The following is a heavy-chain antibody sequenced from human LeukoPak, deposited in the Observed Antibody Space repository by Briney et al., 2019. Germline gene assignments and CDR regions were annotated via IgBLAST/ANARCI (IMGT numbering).Heavy chain of an antibody. D-gene: IGHD5-24*01. V-gene: IGHV4-34*01. CDR1: GGSFSTYY. Sequence: SETLSLTCAVYGGSFSTYYWSWIRQSPGKGLEWIAEINHRGDTNYNPSVKSRVTISVDTSKNQFSLKVRSLTAADTAVYYCARDSLATRTPFDYWGQGTLVTVSS. CDR3: ARDSLATRTPFDY. CDR2: INHRGDT. J-gene: IGHJ4*02.